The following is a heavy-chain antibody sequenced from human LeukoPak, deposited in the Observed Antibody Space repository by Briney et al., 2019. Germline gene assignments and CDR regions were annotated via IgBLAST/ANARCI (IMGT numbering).Heavy chain of an antibody. CDR3: ARDPGSGRDHYYGMDV. CDR1: GGSISSSSYY. J-gene: IGHJ6*02. CDR2: IYSSGST. Sequence: SETLSLTCTVSGGSISSSSYYWGWIRQPPGKGLEWIGSIYSSGSTNYNASLESRVTISVDTSKNQFSLKLSSVTAADTAVYYCARDPGSGRDHYYGMDVWGQGTTVTVSS. V-gene: IGHV4-39*07. D-gene: IGHD6-19*01.